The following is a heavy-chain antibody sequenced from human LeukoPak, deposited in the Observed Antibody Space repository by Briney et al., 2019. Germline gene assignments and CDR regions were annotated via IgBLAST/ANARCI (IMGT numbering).Heavy chain of an antibody. CDR2: IYYSGST. Sequence: SETLSLTCTVSGGSISSYYWSWIRQPPGKGLEWIGCIYYSGSTNYNPSFKSRVTISVDTSKNQFSLKVSSVTAADTAVYYCARRRYSSGSYYFDYWGQGTLVTVSS. CDR1: GGSISSYY. CDR3: ARRRYSSGSYYFDY. V-gene: IGHV4-59*08. D-gene: IGHD6-19*01. J-gene: IGHJ4*02.